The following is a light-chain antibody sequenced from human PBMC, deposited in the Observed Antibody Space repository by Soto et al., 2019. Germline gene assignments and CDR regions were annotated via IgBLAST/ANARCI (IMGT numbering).Light chain of an antibody. CDR2: KAS. Sequence: IPMTQSPSTLSASVGDRVTFTCRASQTIITWLAWYQQKPGEAPKLLIYKASTLEVGVPSRFSASGSGTEFTLTINTLQPADFATYYCQQYNSYPWTFGQGTKV. CDR1: QTIITW. J-gene: IGKJ1*01. V-gene: IGKV1-5*03. CDR3: QQYNSYPWT.